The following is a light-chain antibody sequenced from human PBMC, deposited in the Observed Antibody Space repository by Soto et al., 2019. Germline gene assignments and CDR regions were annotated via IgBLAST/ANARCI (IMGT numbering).Light chain of an antibody. V-gene: IGLV1-40*01. Sequence: QSVLTQPPSVSGAPGQRVTISCTGSSSNIGADYDVHWYQQRPGTAPKLLIYDNNNRPSGVPARFSGSKSGTSASLAISGLQTEDEAFYYCQTQDNSLIASYWVFGGGTKLTVL. CDR3: QTQDNSLIASYWV. CDR1: SSNIGADYD. CDR2: DNN. J-gene: IGLJ3*02.